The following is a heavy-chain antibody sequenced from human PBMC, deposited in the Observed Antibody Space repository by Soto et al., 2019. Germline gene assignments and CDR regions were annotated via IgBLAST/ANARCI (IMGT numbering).Heavy chain of an antibody. CDR2: VSGSGIST. D-gene: IGHD3-16*01. J-gene: IGHJ1*01. CDR1: GFTFSSYA. CDR3: AKDHIDYDYIRGGPVLH. Sequence: EVHLLESGGGLVQPGGSLRLSCAASGFTFSSYAMSWVRQAPGKGLEWVSGVSGSGISTYYADSVKGRFTISRDNSKNTLYLQMNSLRAEDTAVYYCAKDHIDYDYIRGGPVLHWGQGTLVTVSS. V-gene: IGHV3-23*01.